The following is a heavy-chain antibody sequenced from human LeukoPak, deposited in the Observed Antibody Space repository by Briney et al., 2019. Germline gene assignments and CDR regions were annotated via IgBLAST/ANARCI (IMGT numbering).Heavy chain of an antibody. CDR3: ARAVRGVITSYDYYYYMGV. J-gene: IGHJ6*03. V-gene: IGHV3-74*01. CDR1: GFTFSNYW. Sequence: PGGSLRLSCAASGFTFSNYWMHWVRQAPGKGLVWVSRINSDGSSTSYADSVKGRFTISRDNAKNTLYLQMNSLRAEDTAVYYCARAVRGVITSYDYYYYMGVWGKGTTVTVSS. D-gene: IGHD3-10*01. CDR2: INSDGSST.